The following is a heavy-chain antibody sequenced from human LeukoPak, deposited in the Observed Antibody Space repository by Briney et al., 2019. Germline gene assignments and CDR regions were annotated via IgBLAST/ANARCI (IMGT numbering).Heavy chain of an antibody. CDR2: ISGSGGST. CDR1: GFTFSSYA. Sequence: GGSLRLSCAASGFTFSSYAMSWVRQAPGKGLEWVSAISGSGGSTYYADSVKGRFTISRDNAMNSLYLQMNSLRAEDTAVYYCARRAGYSIFDNWGQGSLVTVSS. CDR3: ARRAGYSIFDN. J-gene: IGHJ4*02. D-gene: IGHD5-18*01. V-gene: IGHV3-23*01.